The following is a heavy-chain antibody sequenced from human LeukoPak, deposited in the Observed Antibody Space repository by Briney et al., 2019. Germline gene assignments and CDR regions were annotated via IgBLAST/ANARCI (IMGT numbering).Heavy chain of an antibody. D-gene: IGHD3-22*01. Sequence: GGSLRLSCAASGFTFSSYAMHWVRQAPGQGLEWMGWINPNSGGTNYAQKFQGRVTMTRDTSISTAYMELSRLRSDDTAVYYCARDQAYYYDSSVSSDWGQGTLVTVSS. CDR1: GFTFSSYA. V-gene: IGHV1-2*02. J-gene: IGHJ4*02. CDR2: INPNSGGT. CDR3: ARDQAYYYDSSVSSD.